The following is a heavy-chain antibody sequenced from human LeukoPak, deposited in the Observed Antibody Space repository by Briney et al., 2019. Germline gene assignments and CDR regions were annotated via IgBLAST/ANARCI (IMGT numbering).Heavy chain of an antibody. CDR2: IQNDASTK. Sequence: GGSLRLSCAASGFTFSHYGMHWVRQAPGKGLEWVAVIQNDASTKNYVDSVKGRFTISRDNSKNTLFLQMNSLRAEDTAVYYCAKDGGSYELDYWGQGTLVTVSS. D-gene: IGHD1-26*01. J-gene: IGHJ4*02. V-gene: IGHV3-30*02. CDR1: GFTFSHYG. CDR3: AKDGGSYELDY.